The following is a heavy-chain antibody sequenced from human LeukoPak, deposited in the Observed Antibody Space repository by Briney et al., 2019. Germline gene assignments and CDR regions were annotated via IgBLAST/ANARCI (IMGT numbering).Heavy chain of an antibody. V-gene: IGHV4-39*01. Sequence: PSETLSLTCTVSGGSISSSSYYWGWIRQPPGKGLEWIGSIYYSGSTYYNPSLKGRVTISVDTSKNQFSLNLNSVTAADTAVYYCARHWSGVTATILDSWGQGILVTVSS. CDR1: GGSISSSSYY. CDR2: IYYSGST. CDR3: ARHWSGVTATILDS. D-gene: IGHD2-15*01. J-gene: IGHJ4*02.